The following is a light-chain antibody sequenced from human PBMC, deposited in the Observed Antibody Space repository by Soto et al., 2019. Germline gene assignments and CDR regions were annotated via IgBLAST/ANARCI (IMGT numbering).Light chain of an antibody. V-gene: IGLV2-8*01. CDR2: QVT. Sequence: QSVLTQPPSASGSPGQSVTISCTGTSSDVGAYNYVSWYQQHPGKAPKLLLYQVTKRPSGVPDRYAAAKSGNTASLTVSVLQAEDEADYYCRSKAGNNFYVFGTGTKLTVL. CDR1: SSDVGAYNY. J-gene: IGLJ1*01. CDR3: RSKAGNNFYV.